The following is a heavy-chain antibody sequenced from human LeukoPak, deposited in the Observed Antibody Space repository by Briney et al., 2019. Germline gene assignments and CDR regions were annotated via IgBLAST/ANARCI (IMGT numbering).Heavy chain of an antibody. V-gene: IGHV3-48*03. CDR3: AATVTTEN. Sequence: GGSLRLSCEASGFTVSSFEINWVRQAPGKGLEWVSYISSSGGTMDYADSVKGRFTISRDNSKNTLYLQMNSLRAEDTAVYYCAATVTTENWGQGTLVTVSS. CDR1: GFTVSSFE. CDR2: ISSSGGTM. J-gene: IGHJ4*02. D-gene: IGHD4-17*01.